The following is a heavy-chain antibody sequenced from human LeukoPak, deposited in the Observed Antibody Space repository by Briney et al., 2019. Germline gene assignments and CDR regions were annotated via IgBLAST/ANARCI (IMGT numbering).Heavy chain of an antibody. V-gene: IGHV4-59*01. Sequence: SETLSLTCTVSGGSIKAYYWNWIRQPPGKGLEWIGSVYYSGNTYYNPSLKSRVTISVDASKNQFSLKLTSVTAADTALYYCASASTGWHDTFDIWGQGTMVTVSS. CDR3: ASASTGWHDTFDI. CDR1: GGSIKAYY. J-gene: IGHJ3*02. CDR2: VYYSGNT. D-gene: IGHD6-19*01.